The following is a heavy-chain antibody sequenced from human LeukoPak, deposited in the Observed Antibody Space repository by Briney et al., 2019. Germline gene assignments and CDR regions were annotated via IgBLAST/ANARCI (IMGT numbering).Heavy chain of an antibody. J-gene: IGHJ4*02. CDR1: GYSISSGYY. V-gene: IGHV4-38-2*01. CDR3: ARHLNDIGVYFDWLSTGYYFDY. CDR2: TYHSGST. D-gene: IGHD3-9*01. Sequence: NASETLSLTCAVSGYSISSGYYWGWIRQPPGKGLEWIGSTYHSGSTYYNPSLKSRVTISVDTSKNQFSLKLSSVTAADTAVYYCARHLNDIGVYFDWLSTGYYFDYWGQGTLVTVSS.